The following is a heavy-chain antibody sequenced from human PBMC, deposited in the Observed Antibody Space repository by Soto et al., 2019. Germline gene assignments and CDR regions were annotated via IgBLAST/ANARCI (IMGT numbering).Heavy chain of an antibody. CDR2: ISYDGSNK. CDR1: GFTFSSYG. J-gene: IGHJ4*02. CDR3: AKPAGGYFDY. Sequence: GGSLRLSCAASGFTFSSYGMHWVRQAPGKGLEWVAVISYDGSNKYYADSVKGRFTISRDNSKNTLYLQMNSLRAEDTAVYYCAKPAGGYFDYWGQGTLVTVSS. V-gene: IGHV3-30*18.